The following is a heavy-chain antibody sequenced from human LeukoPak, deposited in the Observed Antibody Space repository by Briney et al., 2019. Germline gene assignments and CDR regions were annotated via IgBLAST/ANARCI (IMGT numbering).Heavy chain of an antibody. CDR1: GGSFSGYY. V-gene: IGHV4-34*01. CDR2: INHSGST. J-gene: IGHJ4*02. CDR3: ASYYYDSSGSATNFDY. D-gene: IGHD3-22*01. Sequence: PSETLSLTCAVYGGSFSGYYWSWIRQPPGKGLEWIGEINHSGSTNYNPSLKSRVTISVDTSKNQFSLKLSSVTAADTAVYYCASYYYDSSGSATNFDYWGQGTLVTVSS.